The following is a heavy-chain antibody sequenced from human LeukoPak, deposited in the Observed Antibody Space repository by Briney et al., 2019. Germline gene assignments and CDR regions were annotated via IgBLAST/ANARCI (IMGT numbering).Heavy chain of an antibody. V-gene: IGHV4-59*08. J-gene: IGHJ4*02. CDR2: IYYSGST. CDR1: GGSISSYY. Sequence: PSETLSLTCTVSGGSISSYYWSWIRQPPGKGLEWIGYIYYSGSTNYNPSLKSRVTISVDTSKNQFSLKLSSVTAADTAVYYCARTFATSTLSGSFDYWGQGTLVTVSS. D-gene: IGHD2-15*01. CDR3: ARTFATSTLSGSFDY.